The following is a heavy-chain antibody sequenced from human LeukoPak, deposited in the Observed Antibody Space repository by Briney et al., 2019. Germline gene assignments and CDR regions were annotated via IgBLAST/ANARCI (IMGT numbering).Heavy chain of an antibody. CDR2: MNPNSGNT. D-gene: IGHD4-17*01. Sequence: ASVKVSCKAPGYTFTNYDIHWLRQDPGQGLEWMGWMNPNSGNTVYAQMLRGRDIITRNTSIGTAYMDLNSLRSEDTALYYWARGRYGDYGDFDLWGRGTLVTVSS. CDR3: ARGRYGDYGDFDL. V-gene: IGHV1-8*03. J-gene: IGHJ2*01. CDR1: GYTFTNYD.